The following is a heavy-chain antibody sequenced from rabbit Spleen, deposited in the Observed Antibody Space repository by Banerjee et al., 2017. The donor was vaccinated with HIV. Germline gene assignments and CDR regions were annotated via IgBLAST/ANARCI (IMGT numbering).Heavy chain of an antibody. CDR1: GIDFSSDSY. CDR2: IEAGSSGFT. D-gene: IGHD1-1*01. J-gene: IGHJ6*01. Sequence: QEQLEESGGDLVKPEGSLTLTCKASGIDFSSDSYMCWVRQAPGKGLEWIACIEAGSSGFTYFASWAKGRFTISKTSSTTVTLQMTSLTAADTATYFCARDTSSSFSSYGMDLWGPGTLVTVS. CDR3: ARDTSSSFSSYGMDL. V-gene: IGHV1S45*01.